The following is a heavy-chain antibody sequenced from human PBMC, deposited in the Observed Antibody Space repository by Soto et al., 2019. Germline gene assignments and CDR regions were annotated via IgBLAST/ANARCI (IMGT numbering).Heavy chain of an antibody. CDR2: IYHSGST. CDR3: ARGDYYDSSGPGAFDI. CDR1: GGSISSGGYS. Sequence: SETLSLTCAVSGGSISSGGYSWSWIRQPPGKGLEWIGYIYHSGSTYYNPSLKSRVTISVDRSKNQFSLKLSSVTAAGTAVYYCARGDYYDSSGPGAFDIWGQGTMVTVSS. V-gene: IGHV4-30-2*01. J-gene: IGHJ3*02. D-gene: IGHD3-22*01.